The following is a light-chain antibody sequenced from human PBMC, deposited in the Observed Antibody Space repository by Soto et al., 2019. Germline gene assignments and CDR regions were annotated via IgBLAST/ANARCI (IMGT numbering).Light chain of an antibody. CDR2: DVS. CDR3: CSYAGTYTWV. V-gene: IGLV2-11*01. CDR1: RSDVCGYKY. Sequence: QSVLTQPRSVSGSPGQSVTISCTGTRSDVCGYKYVSWYQHHPGKAHKVMIYDVSKQPSGVPDRFSGSKSGNTASLTISGLKAEDEADYYCCSYAGTYTWVFGGGTKLTVL. J-gene: IGLJ3*02.